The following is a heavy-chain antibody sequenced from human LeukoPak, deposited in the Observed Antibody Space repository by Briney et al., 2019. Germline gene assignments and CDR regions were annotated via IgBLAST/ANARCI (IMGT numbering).Heavy chain of an antibody. D-gene: IGHD6-19*01. V-gene: IGHV4-34*01. CDR1: GVSFSGYY. J-gene: IGHJ5*02. CDR2: INHSGST. Sequence: SETLSLPCAVYGVSFSGYYWSWIRQPPGKGLEWIGEINHSGSTNYNPSLKSRVTISVDTSKNQFSLKLSSVTAADTAVYYCARGSRLVVSWGQGTLVTVSS. CDR3: ARGSRLVVS.